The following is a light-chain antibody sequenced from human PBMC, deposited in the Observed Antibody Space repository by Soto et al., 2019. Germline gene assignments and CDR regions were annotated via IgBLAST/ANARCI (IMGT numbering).Light chain of an antibody. J-gene: IGKJ4*01. V-gene: IGKV1-5*03. Sequence: IQMTQSPSTLSASVGDRVTITCRASHHIDAWLAWYPQKPGKAPKVLIYKASILESGVPSRFSGSGSGTEFTLTISSLQPDDSATYYCQQHSNYPLTFGGGTKVEIK. CDR1: HHIDAW. CDR3: QQHSNYPLT. CDR2: KAS.